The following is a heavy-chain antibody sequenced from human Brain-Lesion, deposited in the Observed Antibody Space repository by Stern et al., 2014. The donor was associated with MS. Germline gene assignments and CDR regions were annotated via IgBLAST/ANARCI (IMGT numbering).Heavy chain of an antibody. V-gene: IGHV4-39*01. Sequence: QVQLVQSGPGLVKPSDTLSLTCSVSGDSLSSSTFYWGWIRQPPGKGPEWIGSVYYSGNTYYHPSLKSRVTISVDKSKNQFSLRLTSVTAADTAVYYCARHQLGYGYAYLRYWGQGTLVTVSS. CDR3: ARHQLGYGYAYLRY. D-gene: IGHD5-18*01. J-gene: IGHJ4*02. CDR1: GDSLSSSTFY. CDR2: VYYSGNT.